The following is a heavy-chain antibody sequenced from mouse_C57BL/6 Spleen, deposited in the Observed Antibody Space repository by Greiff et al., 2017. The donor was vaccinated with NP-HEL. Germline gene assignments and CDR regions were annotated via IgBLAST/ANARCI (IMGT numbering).Heavy chain of an antibody. Sequence: QVQLQQSGAELARPGASVTLSCKASGYTFTSSGISWVKQRTGQGLEWIGAIYPISGKTYYNEKFKGKATLTADKSSSTAYMELRSLTSEDSAVYFCARTPSTMVTPYYAMDDWGQGTSVTVSS. CDR2: IYPISGKT. CDR3: ARTPSTMVTPYYAMDD. V-gene: IGHV1-81*01. J-gene: IGHJ4*01. CDR1: GYTFTSSG. D-gene: IGHD2-2*01.